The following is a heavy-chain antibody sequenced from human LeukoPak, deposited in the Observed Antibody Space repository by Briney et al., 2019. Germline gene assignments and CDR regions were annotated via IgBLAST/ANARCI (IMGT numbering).Heavy chain of an antibody. CDR1: GGSISSSSYY. CDR3: AKIAVAGSRFDY. V-gene: IGHV4-39*01. D-gene: IGHD6-19*01. J-gene: IGHJ4*02. Sequence: PSETLSLTCAVSGGSISSSSYYWGWIRQPPGKGLEWIGSIYYSGSTYSNPSLKSRVTISVNTSKNQFSLKLGSVTAADTAVYYCAKIAVAGSRFDYWGQGTLVTVSS. CDR2: IYYSGST.